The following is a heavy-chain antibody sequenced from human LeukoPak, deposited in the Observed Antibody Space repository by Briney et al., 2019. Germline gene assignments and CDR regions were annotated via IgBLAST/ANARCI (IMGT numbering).Heavy chain of an antibody. CDR3: ARESGMVATIWGPWFDP. V-gene: IGHV3-7*01. J-gene: IGHJ5*02. CDR1: GFTFSSYW. CDR2: IKQDGSEK. Sequence: PGGSLRLSCAASGFTFSSYWMSWVRQAPGKGLEWVANIKQDGSEKYYVDSVKGRFTISRDNAKNSLYLQMNSLRAEDTAVYYCARESGMVATIWGPWFDPWGQGTLVTVSS. D-gene: IGHD5-12*01.